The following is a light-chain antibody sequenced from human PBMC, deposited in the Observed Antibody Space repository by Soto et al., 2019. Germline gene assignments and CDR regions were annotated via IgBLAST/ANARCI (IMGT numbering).Light chain of an antibody. CDR2: DAS. CDR1: QDIHIW. V-gene: IGKV1-5*01. Sequence: DIQMTQSPSTLSASVGDRVTITCRASQDIHIWLAWYQQKPGKAPRVLIHDASDLESGVPSRFSGSGSGTEFTLSISSLQPDDSASYYCQQYNSYPYTFDQVTKLAIK. J-gene: IGKJ2*01. CDR3: QQYNSYPYT.